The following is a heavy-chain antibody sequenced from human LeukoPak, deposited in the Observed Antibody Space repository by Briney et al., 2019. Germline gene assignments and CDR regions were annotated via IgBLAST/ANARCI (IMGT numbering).Heavy chain of an antibody. CDR1: GFTFSNYW. V-gene: IGHV3-7*01. J-gene: IGHJ4*02. D-gene: IGHD4-17*01. Sequence: GGSLRLSCAASGFTFSNYWMTWVRQAPGKGLEWVANIKLDGSEKNYVDSVGGRFTISRDNAKNSLHLQMNSLRVEDTAVYYCARERPYGASALDYWGQGTLVTVSS. CDR2: IKLDGSEK. CDR3: ARERPYGASALDY.